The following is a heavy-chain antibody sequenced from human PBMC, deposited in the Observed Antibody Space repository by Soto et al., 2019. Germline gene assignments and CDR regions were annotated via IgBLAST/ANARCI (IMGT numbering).Heavy chain of an antibody. D-gene: IGHD1-26*01. CDR1: GFTFSSYG. CDR3: AKTSSGSYFDY. J-gene: IGHJ4*02. CDR2: ISYDGSNK. V-gene: IGHV3-30*18. Sequence: GGSLRLSCAASGFTFSSYGMHWVRQAPGKGLEWVAVISYDGSNKYYADSVTGRFTISRDNSKNTLYLQMNRLRAEDTAVYYCAKTSSGSYFDYWGQGTLVTVSS.